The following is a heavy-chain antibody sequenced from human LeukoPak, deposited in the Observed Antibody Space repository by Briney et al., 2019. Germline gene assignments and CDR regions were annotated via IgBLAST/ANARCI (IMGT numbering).Heavy chain of an antibody. D-gene: IGHD5-24*01. V-gene: IGHV4-4*07. CDR1: GGSISNYY. CDR3: ARDGYNRGGKDY. J-gene: IGHJ4*02. Sequence: SSETLSLTCTVSGGSISNYYWSWVRQPAGQGLEWIGRIYSSGSTNYNPSLKSRVTMSVDTSKNQFSLKLNSVTAADTAVYFCARDGYNRGGKDYWGQGTLVTVSS. CDR2: IYSSGST.